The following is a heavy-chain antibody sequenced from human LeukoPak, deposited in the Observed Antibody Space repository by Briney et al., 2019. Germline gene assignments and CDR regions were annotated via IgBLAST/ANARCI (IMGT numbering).Heavy chain of an antibody. CDR3: ARVGARITMMDLDY. CDR1: GGSISSSSYY. J-gene: IGHJ4*02. Sequence: SETLSLTCTVSGGSISSSSYYWGWIRQPPGKGLEWIGSIYYSGSTYYNPSLKSRVTISVDTSKNQFSLKLSSVTAADTAVYYCARVGARITMMDLDYWGQGTLVTVSS. V-gene: IGHV4-39*01. D-gene: IGHD3-22*01. CDR2: IYYSGST.